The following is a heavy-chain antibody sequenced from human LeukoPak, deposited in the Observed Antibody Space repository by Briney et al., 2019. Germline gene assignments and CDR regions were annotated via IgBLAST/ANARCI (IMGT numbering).Heavy chain of an antibody. CDR3: ARDREGSLPFDY. J-gene: IGHJ4*02. Sequence: ASVKASCKASGYTFTSYYMHWVRQAPGQGLEWMGIINPSGGSTSYAQKFQGRVTMTRDMSTSTVYMELSSLRSEDTAVYYCARDREGSLPFDYWGQGTLVTVSS. V-gene: IGHV1-46*01. CDR1: GYTFTSYY. CDR2: INPSGGST. D-gene: IGHD1-26*01.